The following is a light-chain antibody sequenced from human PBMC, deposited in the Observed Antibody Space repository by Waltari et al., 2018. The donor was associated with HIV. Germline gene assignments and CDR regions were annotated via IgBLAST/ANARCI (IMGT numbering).Light chain of an antibody. Sequence: QSALTQPPSASGSPGQSVTISCTGTSSDGGGANYVYWYHQYPGQAPKVMIFEVSNRPSGVPDLFSGSRSGNTASLTVSGLQAEDEADYYCSSYAGSNNWVFGGGTKLTVL. V-gene: IGLV2-8*01. CDR2: EVS. CDR3: SSYAGSNNWV. J-gene: IGLJ3*02. CDR1: SSDGGGANY.